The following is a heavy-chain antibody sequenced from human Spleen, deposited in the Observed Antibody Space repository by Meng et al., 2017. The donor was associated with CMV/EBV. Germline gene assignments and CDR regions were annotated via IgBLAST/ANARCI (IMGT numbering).Heavy chain of an antibody. V-gene: IGHV4-30-4*08. CDR2: IYYSGST. J-gene: IGHJ4*02. CDR1: GGSISSGDYY. D-gene: IGHD6-19*01. Sequence: QVPLKESGPGLVKPSQNLSLTCTVSGGSISSGDYYWSWIRQPPGKGLEWIGYIYYSGSTYYNPSLKSRVTISVDTSKNQFSLKLSSVTAADTAVYYCARVGIAVAGSGSFDYWGQGTLVTVSS. CDR3: ARVGIAVAGSGSFDY.